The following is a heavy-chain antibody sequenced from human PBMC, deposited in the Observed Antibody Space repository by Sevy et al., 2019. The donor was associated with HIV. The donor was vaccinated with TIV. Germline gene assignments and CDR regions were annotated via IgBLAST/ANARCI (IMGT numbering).Heavy chain of an antibody. D-gene: IGHD1-1*01. CDR1: GFTFTRYW. CDR2: IYPGDSDT. Sequence: GESLKISCKGSGFTFTRYWIGWVRQMSGKGLEWMGIIYPGDSDTRYNPSFQGQVTISVDKSTTTAYLMWSSLKASDTAIYYCAREDPTAKWAFDYWVQGTLVTVSS. CDR3: AREDPTAKWAFDY. J-gene: IGHJ4*02. V-gene: IGHV5-51*01.